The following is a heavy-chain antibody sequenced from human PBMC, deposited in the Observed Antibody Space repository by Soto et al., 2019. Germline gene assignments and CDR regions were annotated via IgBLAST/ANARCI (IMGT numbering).Heavy chain of an antibody. CDR1: SVSITSSNW. V-gene: IGHV4-4*02. CDR2: ISHSGTV. D-gene: IGHD3-16*01. CDR3: ARDYDGFDY. J-gene: IGHJ4*02. Sequence: GPGPRVSSETLSLTCDVSSVSITSSNWWTWVRQPPGKGLEWLGKISHSGTVNYNATLRSRVTISVDKPKNQLSLKLMSVTAADTAVYYCARDYDGFDYWGPGILVTVSS.